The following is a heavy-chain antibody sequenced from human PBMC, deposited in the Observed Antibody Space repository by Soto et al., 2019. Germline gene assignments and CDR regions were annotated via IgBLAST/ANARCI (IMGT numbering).Heavy chain of an antibody. CDR2: THYSGST. Sequence: PXETRSLTCTVSGGSISGYFWSWIRQPPERGLEWIGYTHYSGSTNYNPSLKSRVTISVDTSKNHFSLKLTSVTSADTAVYFCARDKAGTTLNYYFGMDAWGQGTTVTVSS. V-gene: IGHV4-59*01. D-gene: IGHD1-7*01. CDR1: GGSISGYF. CDR3: ARDKAGTTLNYYFGMDA. J-gene: IGHJ6*02.